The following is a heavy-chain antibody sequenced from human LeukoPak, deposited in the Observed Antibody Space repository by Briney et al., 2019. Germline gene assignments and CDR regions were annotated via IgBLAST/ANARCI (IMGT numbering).Heavy chain of an antibody. CDR2: ISYDGSNK. J-gene: IGHJ4*02. Sequence: GGSLRLSCAASGFTFSNYAMSWVRQAPGKGLEWVAVISYDGSNKYYADSVKGRFTISRENSKNTLYVEMNRLRVEDTAVYYCARGRTASGWNFDHWGQGTLVTVSS. D-gene: IGHD6-19*01. CDR3: ARGRTASGWNFDH. CDR1: GFTFSNYA. V-gene: IGHV3-30-3*01.